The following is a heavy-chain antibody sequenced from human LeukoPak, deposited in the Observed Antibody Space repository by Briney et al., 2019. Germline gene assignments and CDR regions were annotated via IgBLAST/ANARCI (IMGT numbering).Heavy chain of an antibody. CDR3: ARLQYCSGTSCYWFDP. CDR1: GGSISSSYYY. Sequence: SETLSLTCTVSGGSISSSYYYWGWIRQPPGKGLEWIGSIYSSGSTYYNPSLKSRATISEDTSKNQFSLMLSSVTAADTAVYYCARLQYCSGTSCYWFDPWGQGTLVTVSS. V-gene: IGHV4-39*07. CDR2: IYSSGST. D-gene: IGHD2-2*01. J-gene: IGHJ5*02.